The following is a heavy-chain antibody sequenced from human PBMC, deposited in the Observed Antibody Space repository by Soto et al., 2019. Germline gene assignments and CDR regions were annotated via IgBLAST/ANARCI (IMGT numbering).Heavy chain of an antibody. CDR3: AKDKGYNYGHAFDY. J-gene: IGHJ4*02. V-gene: IGHV3-30*18. CDR2: ITYDGTNQ. CDR1: GFTISNYN. Sequence: QVQLVESGGGVVQPGRSLRVSCAASGFTISNYNIHWVRQAPGKGLEWVALITYDGTNQYYADSVKGRFTISRDNSKSTLYLQMNSLRAEDTAVYYCAKDKGYNYGHAFDYCGQGTLVTVSS. D-gene: IGHD5-18*01.